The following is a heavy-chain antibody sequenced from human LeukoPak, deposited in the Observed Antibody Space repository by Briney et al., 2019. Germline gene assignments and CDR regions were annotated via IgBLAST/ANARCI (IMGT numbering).Heavy chain of an antibody. J-gene: IGHJ4*02. V-gene: IGHV5-51*01. CDR3: ARASYYYDSSGYYFPDY. CDR2: IYPGDSDT. D-gene: IGHD3-22*01. CDR1: GYTFTNYW. Sequence: GESLKISCKGSGYTFTNYWIGWVRQMPGKGLEWMGIIYPGDSDTRYSPSFQGQVTVSADKSISTAYLQWSSLKASDTAMYYCARASYYYDSSGYYFPDYWGQGTLVTVSS.